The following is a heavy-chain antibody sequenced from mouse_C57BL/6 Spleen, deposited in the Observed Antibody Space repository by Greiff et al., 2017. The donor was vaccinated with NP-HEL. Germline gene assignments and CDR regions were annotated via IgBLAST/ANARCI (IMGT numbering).Heavy chain of an antibody. CDR2: IYPGSGNT. Sequence: VKLVESGPELVKPGASVKISCKASGYSFTSYYIHWVKQRPGQGLEWIGWIYPGSGNTKYNEKFKGKATLTADTSSSTAYMQLSSLTSEDSAVYYCARGAAQATGDYWGQGTSVTVSS. CDR3: ARGAAQATGDY. V-gene: IGHV1-66*01. J-gene: IGHJ4*01. CDR1: GYSFTSYY. D-gene: IGHD3-2*02.